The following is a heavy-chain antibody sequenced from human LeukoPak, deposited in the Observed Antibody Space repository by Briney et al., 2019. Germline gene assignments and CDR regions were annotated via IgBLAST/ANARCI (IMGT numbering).Heavy chain of an antibody. CDR3: ARELGMNAFDV. J-gene: IGHJ3*01. V-gene: IGHV1-2*02. D-gene: IGHD1-26*01. CDR1: GGTFSSYA. Sequence: ASVKVSCKASGGTFSSYAIIWVRQPPGQGLEWMGWIDPNSGVTNFAQNFQGRLTMTTDTSINTAYMQLSRLTSDDTTVYYCARELGMNAFDVWGQGTLVTVSS. CDR2: IDPNSGVT.